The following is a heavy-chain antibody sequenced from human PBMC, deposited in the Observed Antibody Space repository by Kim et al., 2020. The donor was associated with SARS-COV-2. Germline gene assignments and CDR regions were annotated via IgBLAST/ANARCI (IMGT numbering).Heavy chain of an antibody. J-gene: IGHJ4*02. Sequence: GGSLRLSCTASGFTFGDYAMSWFRQAPGKGLEWVGFIRSKAYGGTTEYAASVKGRFTISRDDSKSIAYLQMNSLKTEDTAVYYCTRDGDYVWGSYRLWEGDYWGQGTLVTVSS. V-gene: IGHV3-49*03. D-gene: IGHD3-16*02. CDR2: IRSKAYGGTT. CDR3: TRDGDYVWGSYRLWEGDY. CDR1: GFTFGDYA.